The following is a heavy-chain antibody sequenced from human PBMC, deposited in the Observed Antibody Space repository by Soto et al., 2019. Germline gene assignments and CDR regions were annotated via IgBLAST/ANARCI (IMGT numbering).Heavy chain of an antibody. CDR1: GFTFNSYS. J-gene: IGHJ3*01. V-gene: IGHV3-21*01. D-gene: IGHD3-3*02. CDR3: ARYDAFKALDL. Sequence: WGSLTLSCAASGFTFNSYSVNWVRQAPGKGLEWVASISSGSVYIDFADSVKGRFTISRDDVTNSVSLQMDSLRVEDTGIYYCARYDAFKALDLWGQGTMVTVS. CDR2: ISSGSVYI.